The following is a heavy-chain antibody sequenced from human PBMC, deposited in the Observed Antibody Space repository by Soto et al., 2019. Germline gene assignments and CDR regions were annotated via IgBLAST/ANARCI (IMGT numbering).Heavy chain of an antibody. J-gene: IGHJ6*02. V-gene: IGHV4-39*01. CDR2: IYYSGST. Sequence: SETLSLTCTVSGGSISSSSYYWGWIRQPPGKELEWIGSIYYSGSTYYNPSLKSRVTISVDTSKNQFSLKLSSVTAADTAVYYCARESFYYYYGLDVWGQGTTVTLSS. CDR3: ARESFYYYYGLDV. CDR1: GGSISSSSYY.